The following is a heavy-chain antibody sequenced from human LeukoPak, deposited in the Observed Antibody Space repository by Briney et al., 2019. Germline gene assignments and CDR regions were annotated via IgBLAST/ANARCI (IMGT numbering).Heavy chain of an antibody. V-gene: IGHV3-7*01. J-gene: IGHJ3*02. Sequence: GGSLRLSCVGSGFTFSTYWVNWVREAPGKGLGWVANIKPDGSDKYYVDSARGRFTVSRDNAKNSAFLQMNSLRAEDRAIYYCATISAQTFDIWGQGTLVSASS. CDR2: IKPDGSDK. CDR3: ATISAQTFDI. D-gene: IGHD5-24*01. CDR1: GFTFSTYW.